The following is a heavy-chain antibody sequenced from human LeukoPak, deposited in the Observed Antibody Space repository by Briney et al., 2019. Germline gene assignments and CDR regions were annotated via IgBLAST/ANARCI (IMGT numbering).Heavy chain of an antibody. CDR2: IVVGSGNT. D-gene: IGHD2-2*01. V-gene: IGHV1-58*02. J-gene: IGHJ6*02. CDR1: GFTFTSSA. Sequence: SVKVSCKASGFTFTSSAMQWVRQARGQRLEWIGWIVVGSGNTNYAQKFQERVTITRDMSTSTAYMELSSLRSEDTAVYYCAAAGYGSSTSCSPYYYYGMDVWGQGTTGSVSS. CDR3: AAAGYGSSTSCSPYYYYGMDV.